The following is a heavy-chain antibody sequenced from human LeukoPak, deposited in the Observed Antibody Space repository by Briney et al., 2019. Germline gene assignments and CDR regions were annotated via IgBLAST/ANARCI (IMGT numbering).Heavy chain of an antibody. J-gene: IGHJ4*02. Sequence: SETLSLTCTVSGGSISTYYWNWIRQPPGKGLEWIGYIYYSGTTNYNPSLKSRVSMSVDTSKNQFSLKLSSVTAADTAVYYCAADPSPSNRYYDSSGYYYVWYSWGQGTLVTVSS. CDR2: IYYSGTT. V-gene: IGHV4-59*01. CDR3: AADPSPSNRYYDSSGYYYVWYS. CDR1: GGSISTYY. D-gene: IGHD3-22*01.